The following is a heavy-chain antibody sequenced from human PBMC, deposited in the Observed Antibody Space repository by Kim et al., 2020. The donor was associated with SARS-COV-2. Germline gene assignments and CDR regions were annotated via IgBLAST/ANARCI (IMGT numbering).Heavy chain of an antibody. CDR1: AYHFASYW. J-gene: IGHJ4*02. V-gene: IGHV5-10-1*01. CDR2: IDPRDSYI. Sequence: GESLQISCKSSAYHFASYWITWVRQMPGKGLEWMGRIDPRDSYITYSPSFQGHVTISADKSINTAYLQWSSVRASDTAMYYCASGADYDSWGQGTLVTVSP. D-gene: IGHD3-22*01. CDR3: ASGADYDS.